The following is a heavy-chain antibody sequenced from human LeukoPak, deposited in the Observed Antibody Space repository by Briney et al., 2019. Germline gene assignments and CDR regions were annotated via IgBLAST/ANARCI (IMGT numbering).Heavy chain of an antibody. CDR3: AKDRDSSGFAPYFDY. J-gene: IGHJ4*02. Sequence: PGGSLRLSCAASGFTFNDYAMHWGRQAPGKGLEWVSGIGWNSHIIGYEDSVKVRFTISRDNARNSLSLQMNSLRAEDTAFYYCAKDRDSSGFAPYFDYWGQGILVTVSS. D-gene: IGHD3-22*01. CDR2: IGWNSHII. V-gene: IGHV3-9*01. CDR1: GFTFNDYA.